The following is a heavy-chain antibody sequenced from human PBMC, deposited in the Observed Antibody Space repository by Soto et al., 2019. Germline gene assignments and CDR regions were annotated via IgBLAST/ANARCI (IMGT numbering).Heavy chain of an antibody. CDR2: VSHDGSNK. V-gene: IGHV3-30-3*01. Sequence: QVQLVESGGGVVQPGRSLRLSCAASGFSFSSCDMHWVRQAPGKGLEWVAVVSHDGSNKYYADSVKGRFTISRDNSINTVYLQMNSLRAEDTAVYYCARVSIAVAGIAYYFDYWGQGTLVTVSS. CDR3: ARVSIAVAGIAYYFDY. D-gene: IGHD6-19*01. J-gene: IGHJ4*02. CDR1: GFSFSSCD.